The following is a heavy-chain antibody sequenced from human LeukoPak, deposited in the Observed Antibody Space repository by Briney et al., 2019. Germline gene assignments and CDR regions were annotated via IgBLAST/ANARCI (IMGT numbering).Heavy chain of an antibody. CDR3: AKDWLAFGGVIAPDY. CDR1: GFTFSSYA. J-gene: IGHJ4*02. D-gene: IGHD3-16*02. Sequence: GGSLRLSCAASGFTFSSYAMSWVRHAPGKGLESVSAISGSGGSTYYADSVKGRFTISRDNSKNTLYLQMNSLRAEDTAVYYCAKDWLAFGGVIAPDYWGQGTLVTVSS. V-gene: IGHV3-23*01. CDR2: ISGSGGST.